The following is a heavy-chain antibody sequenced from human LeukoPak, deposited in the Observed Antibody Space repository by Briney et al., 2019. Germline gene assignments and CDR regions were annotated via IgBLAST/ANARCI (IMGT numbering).Heavy chain of an antibody. V-gene: IGHV4-38-2*02. D-gene: IGHD3-3*01. CDR3: ARGRRYYDFWSGYYQKENNWFDP. J-gene: IGHJ5*02. CDR2: IYHSGST. CDR1: GYSISSGYY. Sequence: SETLSLTCTVSGYSISSGYYWGWIRQPPGKGLEWIGSIYHSGSTYYNPSLKSRVTISVDTSKNQFSLKLSSVTAADTAVYYCARGRRYYDFWSGYYQKENNWFDPWGQGTLVTVSS.